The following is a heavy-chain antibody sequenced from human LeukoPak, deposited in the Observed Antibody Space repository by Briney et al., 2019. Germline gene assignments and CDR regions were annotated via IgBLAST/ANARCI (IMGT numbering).Heavy chain of an antibody. Sequence: SETLSLTCAVYGGSFSGYYWSWIRQPPGKGPEWIGEINHSGSTNYNPSLKSRVTISVDTSKNQFSLKLSSVTAADTAVYYCARAHYDILTGYSDAFDIWGQGTMVTVSS. V-gene: IGHV4-34*01. D-gene: IGHD3-9*01. CDR3: ARAHYDILTGYSDAFDI. J-gene: IGHJ3*02. CDR2: INHSGST. CDR1: GGSFSGYY.